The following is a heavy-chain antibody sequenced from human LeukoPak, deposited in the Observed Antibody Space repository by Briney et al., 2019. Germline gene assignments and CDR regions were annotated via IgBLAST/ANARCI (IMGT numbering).Heavy chain of an antibody. CDR1: GFTFSSYG. Sequence: GGSLRLSCAASGFTFSSYGLHWVRQAPGKGLEGVAFIRYDASNRYYADSVKGRFTISRDNSKNTLYLQMNSLRPEDTAVYCCAKEGHSRGWYPTAVDTYFDYWGQGTLVTVSS. J-gene: IGHJ4*02. CDR2: IRYDASNR. CDR3: AKEGHSRGWYPTAVDTYFDY. D-gene: IGHD6-19*01. V-gene: IGHV3-30*02.